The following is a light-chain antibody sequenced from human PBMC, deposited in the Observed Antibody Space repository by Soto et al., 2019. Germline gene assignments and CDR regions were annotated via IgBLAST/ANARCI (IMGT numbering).Light chain of an antibody. CDR2: NNN. CDR3: ATWDDSLNAL. CDR1: NSDIGSNS. V-gene: IGLV1-44*01. Sequence: QSALTQPTSASGTPGQMVAISCSGSNSDIGSNSVNWYQHLPGTAPKLLIYNNNQRPSGVPDRFSGSKSGTSASLAISGLQSEDEADYYCATWDDSLNALFGGGTQLTVL. J-gene: IGLJ2*01.